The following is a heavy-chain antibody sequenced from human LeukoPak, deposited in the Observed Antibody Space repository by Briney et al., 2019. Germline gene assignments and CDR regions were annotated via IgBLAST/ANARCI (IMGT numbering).Heavy chain of an antibody. CDR1: GGSISSGSYY. CDR3: ARDPGRTDAFDI. D-gene: IGHD1-26*01. CDR2: IYTSGST. Sequence: SQTLSLTCTVSGGSISSGSYYWSWIRQPAGKGLEWIGRIYTSGSTNYNPSLKSRVTISVDTSKNQFSLKLSSVTAADTAVYYCARDPGRTDAFDIWGQGTMVTVSS. V-gene: IGHV4-61*02. J-gene: IGHJ3*02.